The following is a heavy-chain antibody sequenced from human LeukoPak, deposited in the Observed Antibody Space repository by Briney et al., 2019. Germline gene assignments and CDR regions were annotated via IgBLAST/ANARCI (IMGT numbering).Heavy chain of an antibody. D-gene: IGHD3-3*01. J-gene: IGHJ4*02. CDR2: IYYSGST. CDR3: ARLGPFQADFWSGYYGY. CDR1: GGSISSSSYY. V-gene: IGHV4-39*01. Sequence: SETLSLTCTVSGGSISSSSYYWGWIRQPPGKGLEWIGSIYYSGSTYYNPSLKSRVTKSVDTSKNQFSLKLSSVTAADTAVYYCARLGPFQADFWSGYYGYWGQGTLVTVSS.